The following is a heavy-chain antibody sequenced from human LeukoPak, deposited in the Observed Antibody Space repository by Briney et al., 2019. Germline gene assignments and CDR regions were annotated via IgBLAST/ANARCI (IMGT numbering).Heavy chain of an antibody. CDR3: ARGVSKRVSYYGSGSYYIDY. CDR2: ISSSSSYI. V-gene: IGHV3-21*01. Sequence: PGGSLRLSCAASGFTFSSYSMNWVRQAPGKGLEWVSSISSSSSYIYYADSVKGRFTISRDNAKNSLYLQMNSLRAEDTAVYYCARGVSKRVSYYGSGSYYIDYWGQGTLVTVSP. J-gene: IGHJ4*02. CDR1: GFTFSSYS. D-gene: IGHD3-10*01.